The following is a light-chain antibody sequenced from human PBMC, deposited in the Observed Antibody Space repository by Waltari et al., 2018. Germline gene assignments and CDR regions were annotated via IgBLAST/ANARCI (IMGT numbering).Light chain of an antibody. V-gene: IGKV2-28*01. CDR2: LGS. Sequence: DIVMTQSPLALPVPPGEPASTACRSVQSLLHSNGDNYLEWYLQKPGQSPPLLIYLGSNRASGVPDRFSGSGSGTDFTLKISRVEAEDVGVYYCMQALQTPPTFGQGTKLEIK. CDR3: MQALQTPPT. J-gene: IGKJ2*01. CDR1: QSLLHSNGDNY.